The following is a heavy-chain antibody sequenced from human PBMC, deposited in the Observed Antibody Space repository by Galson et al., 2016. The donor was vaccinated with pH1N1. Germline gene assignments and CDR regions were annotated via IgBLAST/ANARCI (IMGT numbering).Heavy chain of an antibody. CDR2: IVPYSGQT. V-gene: IGHV1-69*02. CDR1: GDSFNRYP. D-gene: IGHD2-8*02. Sequence: SVKVSCKASGDSFNRYPITWVRQAPGQGLEWMGRIVPYSGQTKFDEKFQGRVTLSADKDTSTAHMELNRLTPEDTAVYYCATGDSSSADFLVGYRSYFDYWGQGTLVTVSS. CDR3: ATGDSSSADFLVGYRSYFDY. J-gene: IGHJ4*02.